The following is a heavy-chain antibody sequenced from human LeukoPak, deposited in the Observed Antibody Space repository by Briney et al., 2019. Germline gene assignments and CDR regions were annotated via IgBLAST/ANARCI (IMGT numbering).Heavy chain of an antibody. CDR2: IWYDGSNK. V-gene: IGHV3-33*03. D-gene: IGHD3-22*01. J-gene: IGHJ4*02. CDR1: GFTFNSYG. Sequence: GGSLRLSWAASGFTFNSYGVHWVRQAPGKGLEWVAGIWYDGSNKYYADSVKGRVTISRDNSKKTLYLQMNSLRAEDTAVYYCAKGLPRFYYDSSGPIDYWGRGTLVTVSS. CDR3: AKGLPRFYYDSSGPIDY.